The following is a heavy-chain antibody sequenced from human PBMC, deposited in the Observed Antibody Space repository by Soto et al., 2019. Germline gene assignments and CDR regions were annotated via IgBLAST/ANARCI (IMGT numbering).Heavy chain of an antibody. CDR3: TTVTTGLYGMDG. CDR1: GDSISGGGYY. V-gene: IGHV4-31*03. Sequence: SETLSLTCTVSGDSISGGGYYWSWIRQHPGKGLEWIGYIYYSGSTYYNPSLKSRVTISVDTSKNQFSLKLRSVTAADTAVYYCTTVTTGLYGMDGWGQGTTVTVAS. CDR2: IYYSGST. D-gene: IGHD4-17*01. J-gene: IGHJ6*02.